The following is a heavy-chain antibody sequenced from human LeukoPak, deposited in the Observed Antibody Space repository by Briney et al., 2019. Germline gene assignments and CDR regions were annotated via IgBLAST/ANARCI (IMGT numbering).Heavy chain of an antibody. D-gene: IGHD1-26*01. CDR2: IWYDGSNK. J-gene: IGHJ4*02. CDR1: GFTFSSYG. V-gene: IGHV3-33*01. CDR3: ARDRDGNYFDY. Sequence: EESLRLSCAASGFTFSSYGMHWVRQAPGKGLEWVAVIWYDGSNKYYADSVKGRFTISRDNSKNTLYLQMNSLRAEDTAVYYCARDRDGNYFDYWGQGTLVTVSS.